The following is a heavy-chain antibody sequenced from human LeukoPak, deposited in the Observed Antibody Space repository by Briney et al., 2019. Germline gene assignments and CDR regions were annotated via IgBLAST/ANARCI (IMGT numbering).Heavy chain of an antibody. Sequence: GGSLRLSCTTSGFTFGDYAMSWVRQAPGKGLEWVGFIRSKGNGGTTEYAASVKGRFTISRDDSKSIAYLQMNSLKTEDTAVYYCTGDIRGSYSSYWGQGTLVTVSS. CDR1: GFTFGDYA. D-gene: IGHD1-26*01. V-gene: IGHV3-49*04. CDR2: IRSKGNGGTT. J-gene: IGHJ4*02. CDR3: TGDIRGSYSSY.